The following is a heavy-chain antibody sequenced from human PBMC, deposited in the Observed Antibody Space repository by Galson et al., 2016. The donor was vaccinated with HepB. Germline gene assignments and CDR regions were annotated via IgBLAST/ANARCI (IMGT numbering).Heavy chain of an antibody. V-gene: IGHV5-51*01. Sequence: QSGAEVKKPGESLKISCKGSGYRFSGYWIGWVRQMPGKGLEWMGIIYPGDSDTRYSPSFQGQVAISADRSISTAYLQWSSLRASDTAMYYCARHRGGHSSGWRVDKWGQGSVVSVSS. D-gene: IGHD6-19*01. J-gene: IGHJ4*02. CDR1: GYRFSGYW. CDR3: ARHRGGHSSGWRVDK. CDR2: IYPGDSDT.